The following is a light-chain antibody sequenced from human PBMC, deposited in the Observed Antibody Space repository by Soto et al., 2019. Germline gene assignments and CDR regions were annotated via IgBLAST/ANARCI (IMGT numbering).Light chain of an antibody. CDR3: QQYGSSPYT. CDR2: GAS. CDR1: QSVSSSY. V-gene: IGKV3-20*01. J-gene: IGKJ2*01. Sequence: EIVLTQSPVTLSFSPGERAILSCRASQSVSSSYLAWYQQKPGQAPRLLIHGASSRATGIPGRFSGSGSGTDFTLTISRLEPEDFAVYYCQQYGSSPYTFGPGTKLEIK.